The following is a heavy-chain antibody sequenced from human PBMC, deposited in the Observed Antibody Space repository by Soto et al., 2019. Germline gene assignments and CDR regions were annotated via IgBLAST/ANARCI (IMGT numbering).Heavy chain of an antibody. CDR2: ISAYNGNT. CDR3: ARVMGFIAAAGTDFDY. D-gene: IGHD6-13*01. CDR1: GYTFTSYG. V-gene: IGHV1-18*01. J-gene: IGHJ4*02. Sequence: ASVKVSCKASGYTFTSYGISWVRQAPGQGLEWMGWISAYNGNTNYAQKLQGRVTMTTDTSTGTAYMELRSLRSDDTAVYYCARVMGFIAAAGTDFDYWGQGTLVTVSS.